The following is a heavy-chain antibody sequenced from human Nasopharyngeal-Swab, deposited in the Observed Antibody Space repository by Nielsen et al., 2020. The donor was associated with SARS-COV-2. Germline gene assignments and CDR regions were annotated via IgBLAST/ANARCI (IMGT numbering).Heavy chain of an antibody. CDR2: IYHGGSP. CDR3: ARELSNTPKYNWFDP. CDR1: GYSISSGYY. V-gene: IGHV4-38-2*02. D-gene: IGHD5-18*01. J-gene: IGHJ5*02. Sequence: SETLSLTCTVSGYSISSGYYWAWIRQPPGKGLEWIGSIYHGGSPYYTPSLESRVTISVATSNNHFYLKLTSVTAADTAVYYCARELSNTPKYNWFDPWGQGTLVTVSS.